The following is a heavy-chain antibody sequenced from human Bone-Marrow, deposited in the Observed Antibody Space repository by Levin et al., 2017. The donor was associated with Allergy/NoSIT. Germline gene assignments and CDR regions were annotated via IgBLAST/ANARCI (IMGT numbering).Heavy chain of an antibody. Sequence: ASVKVSCKASGYTFTSYGISWVRQAPGQGLEWMGWISAFNGNTNYAQKLQGRVTMTTDTSTSTAYMELRSLRSDDTAVYYCARGLSGSYHHPIGYWGQGTLVTVSS. V-gene: IGHV1-18*01. J-gene: IGHJ4*02. D-gene: IGHD1-26*01. CDR1: GYTFTSYG. CDR2: ISAFNGNT. CDR3: ARGLSGSYHHPIGY.